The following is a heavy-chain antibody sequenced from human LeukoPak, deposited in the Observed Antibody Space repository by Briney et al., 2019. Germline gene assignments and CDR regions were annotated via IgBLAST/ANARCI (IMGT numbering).Heavy chain of an antibody. CDR1: GFTFSSYA. J-gene: IGHJ4*02. V-gene: IGHV3-64D*09. CDR2: ISSNGGST. CDR3: VKDLIAVAGTWNY. D-gene: IGHD6-19*01. Sequence: PGRSLRLSCSASGFTFSSYAMHWVRQAPGKGLEYVSAISSNGGSTYYADSVKGRFTISRDNSKNTLYLQMSSLGAEDTAVYYCVKDLIAVAGTWNYWGQGTLVTVSS.